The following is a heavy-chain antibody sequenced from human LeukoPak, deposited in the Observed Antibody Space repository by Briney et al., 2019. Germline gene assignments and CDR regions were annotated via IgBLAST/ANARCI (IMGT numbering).Heavy chain of an antibody. J-gene: IGHJ5*02. D-gene: IGHD6-13*01. CDR1: GGSISSGGYY. Sequence: SETLSLTCTVSGGSISSGGYYWSWIRQHPGKGLEWIGYIYYSGSTYYNPSLKSRVTISVDTSENQFSLKLSSVTAADTAVYYCARGAAAGLNWFDPWGQGTLVTVSS. CDR2: IYYSGST. V-gene: IGHV4-31*03. CDR3: ARGAAAGLNWFDP.